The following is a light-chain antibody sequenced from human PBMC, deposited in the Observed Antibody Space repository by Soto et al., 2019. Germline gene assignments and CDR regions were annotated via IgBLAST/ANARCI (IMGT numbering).Light chain of an antibody. J-gene: IGKJ1*01. V-gene: IGKV3-20*01. Sequence: EIVLTQSPGTLSLSPGERATLSCRASQSVRPNFLAWYQQKPGQAPRLLIYGVSDRATGIPDRFSGSGSGTDFTLTITRLEPEDFAMYYCQRYDSFRAFGQGTKVDTK. CDR3: QRYDSFRA. CDR2: GVS. CDR1: QSVRPNF.